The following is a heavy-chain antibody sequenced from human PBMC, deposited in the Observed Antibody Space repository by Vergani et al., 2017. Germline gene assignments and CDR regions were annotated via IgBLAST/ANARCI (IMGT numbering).Heavy chain of an antibody. J-gene: IGHJ4*02. CDR2: IYTSGAT. CDR1: GGSFSTGGQS. CDR3: ARHASPDCPSSGCYGTHPFDS. V-gene: IGHV4-61*02. D-gene: IGHD2-2*01. Sequence: QVQLQESGPGLVKPSQTLSLTCTVSGGSFSTGGQSWTWLRQSAGKGLEWIGRIYTSGATNYNPSLRSRAIMSVDASKKQFSLKLTSVTAADTAVYYCARHASPDCPSSGCYGTHPFDSWGQGTLVTVSS.